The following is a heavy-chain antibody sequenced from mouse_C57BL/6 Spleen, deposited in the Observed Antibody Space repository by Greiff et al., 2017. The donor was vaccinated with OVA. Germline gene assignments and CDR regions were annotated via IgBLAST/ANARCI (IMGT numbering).Heavy chain of an antibody. J-gene: IGHJ4*01. CDR3: ARYLITTVVATRAMDY. V-gene: IGHV1-54*01. Sequence: QVQLKESGAELVRPGTSVKVSCKASGYAFTNYLIEWVKQRPGQGLEWIGVINPGSGGTNYNEKFKGKATLTADKSSSTAYMQLSSLTSEDSAVYFCARYLITTVVATRAMDYWGQGTSVTVSS. CDR1: GYAFTNYL. D-gene: IGHD1-1*01. CDR2: INPGSGGT.